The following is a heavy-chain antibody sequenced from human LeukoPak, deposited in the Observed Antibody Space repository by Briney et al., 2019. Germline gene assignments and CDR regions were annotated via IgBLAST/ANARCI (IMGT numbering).Heavy chain of an antibody. Sequence: GVSLRLSCAASGFTFTSYSMNWVRQAPGKGLEWVSSISGGGGSTYYADSVKGGFTISRHNPKNTLYLQVNSLRPEDTAAYYCAKGGKWDVTPFDYWGQGTLVTVSS. D-gene: IGHD1-26*01. V-gene: IGHV3-23*01. CDR3: AKGGKWDVTPFDY. CDR1: GFTFTSYS. CDR2: ISGGGGST. J-gene: IGHJ4*02.